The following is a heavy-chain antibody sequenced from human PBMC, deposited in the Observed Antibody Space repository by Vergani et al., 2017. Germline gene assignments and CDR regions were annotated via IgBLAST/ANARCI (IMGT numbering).Heavy chain of an antibody. CDR1: GFTFSSYA. J-gene: IGHJ6*02. CDR3: ANGGSYLTYYYYGMDV. CDR2: ISGSGGST. D-gene: IGHD1-26*01. V-gene: IGHV3-23*04. Sequence: EVQLVESGGGLVKPGRSLRLSCAASGFTFSSYAMSWVRQAPGKGLEWVSAISGSGGSTYYADSVKGRFTISRDNSKNTLYLQMNSLRAEDTAVYYCANGGSYLTYYYYGMDVWGQGTTVTVSS.